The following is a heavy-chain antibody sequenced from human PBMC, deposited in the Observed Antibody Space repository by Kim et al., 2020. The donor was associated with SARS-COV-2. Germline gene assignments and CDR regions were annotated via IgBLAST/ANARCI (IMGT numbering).Heavy chain of an antibody. D-gene: IGHD4-17*01. CDR1: GYTFTSYT. CDR3: ARDITLTTVTLGY. CDR2: INTNTGNP. V-gene: IGHV7-4-1*02. J-gene: IGHJ4*02. Sequence: ASVKVSCKASGYTFTSYTMNWVRQAPGQGLEWMGLINTNTGNPTYAQGFTGRFVFSLDTSVSTAYLQISSLKAEDTAVYYCARDITLTTVTLGYWGQGTLVTVSS.